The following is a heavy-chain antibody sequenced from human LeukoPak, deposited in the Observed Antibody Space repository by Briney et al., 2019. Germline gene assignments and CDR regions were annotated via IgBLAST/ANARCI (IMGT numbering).Heavy chain of an antibody. CDR3: ARVRWLQIDY. D-gene: IGHD5-24*01. CDR1: GFTVSSNY. Sequence: PGGSLRLSCAASGFTVSSNYMSWVRQAPGKGLEWVSVIYSGGSTYYADSVKGRFTISRDNSKNTLYLQMNSLRAEGTAVYYCARVRWLQIDYWGQGTLVTVSS. V-gene: IGHV3-53*01. CDR2: IYSGGST. J-gene: IGHJ4*02.